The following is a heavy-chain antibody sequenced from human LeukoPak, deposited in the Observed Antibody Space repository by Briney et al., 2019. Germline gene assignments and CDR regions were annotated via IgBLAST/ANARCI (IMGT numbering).Heavy chain of an antibody. Sequence: GGSLRLSCAASGFTFRDYTMNWVRQAPGKGLVWVSRISPTGSTTSYADSVKGRFTVSRDNAKNTLYLQVNNLRAEDTAVYYCARGPNSNWSGLDFWGQGTLLTVSS. D-gene: IGHD6-6*01. V-gene: IGHV3-74*01. J-gene: IGHJ4*02. CDR2: ISPTGSTT. CDR1: GFTFRDYT. CDR3: ARGPNSNWSGLDF.